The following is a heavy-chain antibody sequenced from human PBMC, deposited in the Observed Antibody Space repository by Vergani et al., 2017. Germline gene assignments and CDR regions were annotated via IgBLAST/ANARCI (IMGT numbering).Heavy chain of an antibody. CDR2: INHSGST. CDR3: ARGRPGGDGSGSSF. Sequence: QVQLQQWGAGLLKPSETLSLTCAVYGGSFSGYYWSWIRQPPGKGLEWFGEINHSGSTNYNPSLKSRVTISVDTSKNQFSLKLSSVTAADTAVYYCARGRPGGDGSGSSFWGQGTMVTVSS. D-gene: IGHD3-10*01. J-gene: IGHJ3*01. V-gene: IGHV4-34*01. CDR1: GGSFSGYY.